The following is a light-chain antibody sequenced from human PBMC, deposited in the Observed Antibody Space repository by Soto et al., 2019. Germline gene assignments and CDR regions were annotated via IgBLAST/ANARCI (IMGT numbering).Light chain of an antibody. CDR1: QSVSSSY. Sequence: EIVLTQSPGTLSLSPGERATLSCRASQSVSSSYLAWYQQKPGQAPRLLIYGSSSRATGLPDRISGSGSGTDFTITISRLEAEDFSVYYCQQYGSSPPWTFGQGTKVDIK. CDR3: QQYGSSPPWT. CDR2: GSS. V-gene: IGKV3-20*01. J-gene: IGKJ1*01.